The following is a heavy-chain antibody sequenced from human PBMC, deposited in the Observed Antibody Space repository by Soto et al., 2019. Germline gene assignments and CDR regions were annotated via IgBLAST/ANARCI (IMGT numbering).Heavy chain of an antibody. J-gene: IGHJ6*02. CDR1: GYIFSSYS. Sequence: QVQLVQSGAEVKKPGASVKISCKASGYIFSSYSLHWVRQAPGQGLEWMGIINPSGDGTTYAQKFQGRVTMTRDTSTNTVYMELGSLKSEDTAVYYCARPQIGGSYWGGIGMDVWGQGTTVTVS. V-gene: IGHV1-46*01. D-gene: IGHD1-26*01. CDR2: INPSGDGT. CDR3: ARPQIGGSYWGGIGMDV.